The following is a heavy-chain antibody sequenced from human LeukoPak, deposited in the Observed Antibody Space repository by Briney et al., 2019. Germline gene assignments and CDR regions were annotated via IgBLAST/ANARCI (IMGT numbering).Heavy chain of an antibody. V-gene: IGHV4-39*01. J-gene: IGHJ4*02. Sequence: PSETLSLNCTVSGGSISSSSYYWGWIRQPPGKGLEWIGSIYYSGSTYYNPSLKSRVTISVDTSKNQFSLKLSSVTAADTAVYYCARGAWEVVVIPRPYFDYWGQGTLVTVSS. CDR2: IYYSGST. CDR1: GGSISSSSYY. D-gene: IGHD3-22*01. CDR3: ARGAWEVVVIPRPYFDY.